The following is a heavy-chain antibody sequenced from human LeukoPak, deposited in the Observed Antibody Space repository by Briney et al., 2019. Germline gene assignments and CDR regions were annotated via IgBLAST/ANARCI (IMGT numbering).Heavy chain of an antibody. CDR1: GFTFSSYA. CDR3: ANKATTSRSYPFDY. V-gene: IGHV3-23*01. CDR2: ISGSGDST. D-gene: IGHD1-26*01. Sequence: GGSLRLSCAASGFTFSSYAMSWVRQAPGKGLEWVSAISGSGDSTNYADSVKGRFTISRDNSKNTLYLQMNSLRADDTAVYYCANKATTSRSYPFDYWGQGTLVTVSS. J-gene: IGHJ4*02.